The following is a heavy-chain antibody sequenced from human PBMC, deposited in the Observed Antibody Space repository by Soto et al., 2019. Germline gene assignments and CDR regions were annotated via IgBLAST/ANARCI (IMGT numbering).Heavy chain of an antibody. J-gene: IGHJ4*02. D-gene: IGHD6-13*01. V-gene: IGHV3-23*01. CDR1: GFTFSSYA. CDR2: ISGSGGST. Sequence: PGGSLRLSCAASGFTFSSYAMSWVRQAPGKGLEWVSAISGSGGSTYYADSVKGRFTISRDNSKNTLYLQMNSLRAEDTAVYYCASAPRGKQQLAYRGYAFDYWGQGTLVTVSS. CDR3: ASAPRGKQQLAYRGYAFDY.